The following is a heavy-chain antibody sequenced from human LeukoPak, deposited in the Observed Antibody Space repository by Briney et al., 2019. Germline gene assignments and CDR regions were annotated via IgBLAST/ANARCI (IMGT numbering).Heavy chain of an antibody. Sequence: GGSLRLSCAASGFPFSSYWMHWVRQAPGKGLVWVSRINSDGSSTSYADSVKGRFTISRDNAKNTLYLQMNSLRAEDTAVYYCARDFLWFGELFIDYWGQGTLVTVSS. D-gene: IGHD3-10*01. J-gene: IGHJ4*02. CDR1: GFPFSSYW. CDR3: ARDFLWFGELFIDY. V-gene: IGHV3-74*01. CDR2: INSDGSST.